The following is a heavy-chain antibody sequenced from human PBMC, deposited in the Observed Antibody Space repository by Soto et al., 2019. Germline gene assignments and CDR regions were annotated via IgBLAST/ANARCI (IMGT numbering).Heavy chain of an antibody. CDR1: GGTFSSYT. Sequence: QVQLVQSGAEVKKPGSSVKVSCKASGGTFSSYTISWVRQAPGQGLEWMGRIIPILGIANYAQKFQGRVTINADRSTSTAYMELSSLRSEDTAVYYCARAPRYYDSSGYYRRPDDAFDIWGQGTMVTVSS. CDR3: ARAPRYYDSSGYYRRPDDAFDI. D-gene: IGHD3-22*01. V-gene: IGHV1-69*02. CDR2: IIPILGIA. J-gene: IGHJ3*02.